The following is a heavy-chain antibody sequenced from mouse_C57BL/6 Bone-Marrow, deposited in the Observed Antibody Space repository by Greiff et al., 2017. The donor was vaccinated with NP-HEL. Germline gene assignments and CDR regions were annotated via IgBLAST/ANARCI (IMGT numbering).Heavy chain of an antibody. CDR3: ARENYYGSSPRYFDV. J-gene: IGHJ1*03. CDR1: DSEVFPIAY. V-gene: IGHV15-2*01. D-gene: IGHD1-1*01. Sequence: VQLQQSGSELRSPGSSVKLSCKDFDSEVFPIAYMSWVRQKPGHGFEWIGGILPSIGRTIYGEKFEDKATLEANALFTTDNLEINSLTSENTAIYYYARENYYGSSPRYFDVWGTGTTVTAAS. CDR2: ILPSIGRT.